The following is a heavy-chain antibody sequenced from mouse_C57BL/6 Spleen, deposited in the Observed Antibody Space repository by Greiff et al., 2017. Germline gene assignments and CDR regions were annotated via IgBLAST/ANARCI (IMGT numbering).Heavy chain of an antibody. CDR2: IDPYDSYT. D-gene: IGHD1-1*01. CDR1: GYTFTSYW. J-gene: IGHJ4*01. CDR3: ARDYGSTYAMDY. V-gene: IGHV1-50*01. Sequence: QVQLQQPGAELVKPGASVKLSCKASGYTFTSYWMQWVKQRPGQGLEWIGKIDPYDSYTNYNQKFKGKATLTVDTSSSTAYMQLSSLTSEDSAVYYCARDYGSTYAMDYWGQGTSVTVSS.